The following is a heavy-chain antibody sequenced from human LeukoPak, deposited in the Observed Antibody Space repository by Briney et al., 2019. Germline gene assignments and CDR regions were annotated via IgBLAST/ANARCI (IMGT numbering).Heavy chain of an antibody. CDR2: IIPILGIA. J-gene: IGHJ4*02. CDR3: ARDGSSGYVPYFDY. CDR1: GGTFSSYA. V-gene: IGHV1-69*04. D-gene: IGHD3-22*01. Sequence: ASVKVSCKASGGTFSSYAISWVRQAPGQGLEWMGRIIPILGIANYAQKFQGRVTITADKSTSTAYMELSSLRSEDTAVYYCARDGSSGYVPYFDYWGQGTLVTVSS.